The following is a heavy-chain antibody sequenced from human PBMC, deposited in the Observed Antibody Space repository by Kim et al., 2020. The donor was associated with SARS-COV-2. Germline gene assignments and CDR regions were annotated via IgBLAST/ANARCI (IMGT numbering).Heavy chain of an antibody. CDR3: ARVDARSLIFHL. CDR1: GGSISSFIW. V-gene: IGHV4-4*01. J-gene: IGHJ5*02. CDR2: IYHSGST. D-gene: IGHD3-16*02. Sequence: SGGSISSFIWWRWVRQPPGQGLGWIGGIYHSGSTSYNPSLKSRVTMSLDKSKNQFSLRLSSVTAADPAVYSCARVDARSLIFHLWGQGTLAT.